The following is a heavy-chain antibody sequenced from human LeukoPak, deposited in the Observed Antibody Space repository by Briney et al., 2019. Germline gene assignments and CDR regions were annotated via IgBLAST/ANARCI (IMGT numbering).Heavy chain of an antibody. V-gene: IGHV3-23*01. CDR2: ISGSGGST. CDR1: GFTFSSYA. J-gene: IGHJ5*02. D-gene: IGHD4-17*01. Sequence: GGSLRLSCEASGFTFSSYAMSWVRKAPGKGLEWVSAISGSGGSTYYADSVKGRFTISRDNSKNTLYLQMNSLRAEDTAVYYCAKERFDYGDYGWFDPWGQGTLVTVSS. CDR3: AKERFDYGDYGWFDP.